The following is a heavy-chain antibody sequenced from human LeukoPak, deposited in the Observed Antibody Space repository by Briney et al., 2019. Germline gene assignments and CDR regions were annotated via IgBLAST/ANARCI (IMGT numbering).Heavy chain of an antibody. Sequence: GASLRLSCGTSGFPFISYGMTWVRQAPGKRLEWVSSINSSGGIAYYADSVKGRFTISRDNSRNTLFLQMNSLRAEDTAIYYCAKDQGELRFDPWGQGTLVTVSS. V-gene: IGHV3-23*01. J-gene: IGHJ5*02. D-gene: IGHD1-26*01. CDR2: INSSGGIA. CDR3: AKDQGELRFDP. CDR1: GFPFISYG.